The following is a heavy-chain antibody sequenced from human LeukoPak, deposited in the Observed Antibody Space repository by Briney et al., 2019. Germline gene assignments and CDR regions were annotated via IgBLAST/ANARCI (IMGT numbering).Heavy chain of an antibody. CDR2: IYYSGST. CDR1: GGSISGSSYY. V-gene: IGHV4-39*01. D-gene: IGHD3-3*01. J-gene: IGHJ5*02. Sequence: PSETLSLTCTVSGGSISGSSYYWGSIRQPPGKGLEWFGSIYYSGSTYYNPSLKSRVTISVDTSKNQFSLKLSSVTAADTAVYYCARHFWSGSSMWFDPWGQGTLVTVSS. CDR3: ARHFWSGSSMWFDP.